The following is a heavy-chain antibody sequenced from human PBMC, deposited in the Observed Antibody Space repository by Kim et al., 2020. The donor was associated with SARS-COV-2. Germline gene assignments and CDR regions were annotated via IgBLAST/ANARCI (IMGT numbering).Heavy chain of an antibody. D-gene: IGHD6-19*01. CDR2: IGTAGDT. V-gene: IGHV3-13*04. CDR3: ARSLSVAGPYYYYYGMDV. J-gene: IGHJ6*02. CDR1: GFTFSSYD. Sequence: GGSLRLSCAASGFTFSSYDMHWVRQATGKGLEWVSAIGTAGDTYYPGSVKGRFTISRENAKNSLYLQMNSLRAGDTAVYYCARSLSVAGPYYYYYGMDVWGQGTTVTVSS.